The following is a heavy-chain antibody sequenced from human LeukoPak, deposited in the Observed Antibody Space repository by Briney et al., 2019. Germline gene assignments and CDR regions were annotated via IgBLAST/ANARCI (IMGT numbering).Heavy chain of an antibody. CDR2: ITSDSGTI. D-gene: IGHD3-22*01. CDR3: TRAGAYYYDSSGSDY. Sequence: GGSLRLSCAASGFSFSTYNMNWVRQAPGKGLEWVSYITSDSGTIYYADSVKGRFTISRDNAKNSLYLQMNSLRAEDTAVYYCTRAGAYYYDSSGSDYWGQGTLVTVSS. CDR1: GFSFSTYN. V-gene: IGHV3-48*01. J-gene: IGHJ4*02.